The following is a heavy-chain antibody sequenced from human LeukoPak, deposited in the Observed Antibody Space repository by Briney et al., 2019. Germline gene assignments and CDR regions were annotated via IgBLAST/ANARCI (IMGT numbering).Heavy chain of an antibody. J-gene: IGHJ4*02. V-gene: IGHV4-4*09. CDR1: GDSISTYS. D-gene: IGHD4-23*01. Sequence: SETLSLTCTVCGDSISTYSWRWVRQPPGKGGEGIGYIYTSGSTNYNPPLKSRVTISVDTSKNQFSLKLTSVTAADTAVYYCARQDYGANSYYLDHWGQGTLVTVSS. CDR2: IYTSGST. CDR3: ARQDYGANSYYLDH.